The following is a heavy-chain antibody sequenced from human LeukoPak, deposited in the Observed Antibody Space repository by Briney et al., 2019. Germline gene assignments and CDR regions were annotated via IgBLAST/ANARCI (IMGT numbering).Heavy chain of an antibody. V-gene: IGHV3-33*01. D-gene: IGHD1-1*01. J-gene: IGHJ5*02. CDR2: IWYDGSNK. CDR1: GLTFSSYG. Sequence: GGSMRLSCAASGLTFSSYGMHWVRQAPGKGLEWVAVIWYDGSNKYYADSVKGRFTISRDNSKNTLYLQVSSLRADDTAVYYCARDMGTTRLDLWGQGTLVTVSS. CDR3: ARDMGTTRLDL.